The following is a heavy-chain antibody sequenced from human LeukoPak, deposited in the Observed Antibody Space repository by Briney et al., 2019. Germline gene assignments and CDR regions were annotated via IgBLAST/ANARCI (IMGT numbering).Heavy chain of an antibody. CDR2: INPNSGGT. CDR1: GYTFTSYY. J-gene: IGHJ5*02. D-gene: IGHD6-19*01. Sequence: ASVKVSCKASGYTFTSYYMHRVRQAPGQGLEWMGWINPNSGGTNYAQKFQGRVTMTRDTSISTAYMELSRLRSDDTAVYYCARDRASVAGWFDPWGQGTLVTVSS. CDR3: ARDRASVAGWFDP. V-gene: IGHV1-2*02.